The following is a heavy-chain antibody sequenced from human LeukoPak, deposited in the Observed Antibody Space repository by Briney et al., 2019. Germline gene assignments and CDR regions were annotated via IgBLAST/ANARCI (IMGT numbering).Heavy chain of an antibody. CDR2: IKPDGSAK. V-gene: IGHV3-7*01. CDR3: VSGATVGYY. Sequence: GGSLRLSCAASGFTFSNYWVNWVRQAPGKGLEWVANIKPDGSAKNYVDSVKGRFTIYRDNAKNSLYLQMSSLRVEDTAVYYCVSGATVGYYWGQGTLVTVSS. D-gene: IGHD4/OR15-4a*01. CDR1: GFTFSNYW. J-gene: IGHJ4*02.